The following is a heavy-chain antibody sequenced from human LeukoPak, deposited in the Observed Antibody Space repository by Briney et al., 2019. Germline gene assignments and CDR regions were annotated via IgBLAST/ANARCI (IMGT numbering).Heavy chain of an antibody. J-gene: IGHJ3*02. CDR2: IYSGGST. V-gene: IGHV3-66*01. Sequence: GGSLRLSCAASGFTVSSNYMSWVRQAPGKGLEWVSVIYSGGSTYYADSVKGRFTISRDNSKNTLYPQMNGLRAEDTAVYYCARGRYYYDSSGYAGAFDIWGQGTMVTVSS. D-gene: IGHD3-22*01. CDR3: ARGRYYYDSSGYAGAFDI. CDR1: GFTVSSNY.